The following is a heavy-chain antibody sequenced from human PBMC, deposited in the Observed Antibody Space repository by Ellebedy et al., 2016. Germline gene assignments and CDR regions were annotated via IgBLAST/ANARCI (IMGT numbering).Heavy chain of an antibody. Sequence: SETLSLTCTVSGGSISSGDYYWSWIRQPPGKGLEWIGYIYYSGSTYYNPSLKSRVTISVDTSKNQFSLKLSSVTAADTAVYYCARAPLSEQQLVLSGMDVWGQGTTVTVSS. J-gene: IGHJ6*02. CDR3: ARAPLSEQQLVLSGMDV. V-gene: IGHV4-30-4*01. CDR1: GGSISSGDYY. D-gene: IGHD6-13*01. CDR2: IYYSGST.